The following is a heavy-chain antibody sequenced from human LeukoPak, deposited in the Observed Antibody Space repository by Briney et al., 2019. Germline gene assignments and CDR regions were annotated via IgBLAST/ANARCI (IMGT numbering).Heavy chain of an antibody. CDR1: GGSISSGDYY. CDR3: ARDHRILSYYGMGV. D-gene: IGHD2-15*01. CDR2: IYYSGST. V-gene: IGHV4-30-4*01. J-gene: IGHJ6*02. Sequence: SQTLSLTCTVSGGSISSGDYYWSWIRQPPGKGLEWIGYIYYSGSTYYNPSLKSRVTISVDTSKNQFSLKLSSVTAADTAVYYCARDHRILSYYGMGVWGQGTTVTVSS.